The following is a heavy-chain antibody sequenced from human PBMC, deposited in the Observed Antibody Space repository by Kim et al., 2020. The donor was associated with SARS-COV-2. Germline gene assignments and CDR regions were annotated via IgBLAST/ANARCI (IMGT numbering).Heavy chain of an antibody. D-gene: IGHD2-2*01. J-gene: IGHJ4*02. Sequence: VKGRFTISRDNAKNSLYLQMNSLRAEDTAVYYCARGAFVVVPAAIHYFDYWGQGTLVTVSS. CDR3: ARGAFVVVPAAIHYFDY. V-gene: IGHV3-11*01.